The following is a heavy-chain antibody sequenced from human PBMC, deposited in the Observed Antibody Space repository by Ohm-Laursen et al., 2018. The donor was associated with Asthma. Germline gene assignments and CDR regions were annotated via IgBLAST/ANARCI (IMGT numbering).Heavy chain of an antibody. D-gene: IGHD6-19*01. CDR2: TRKKANSYTT. CDR3: ARVESSGWYFDY. CDR1: GFTFSDHY. Sequence: GSLRLSCAASGFTFSDHYMDWVRQAPGKGLEWVGRTRKKANSYTTEYAASVKGRFTISRDDSKNSLYLQMNSLKTEDTAVYYCARVESSGWYFDYWGQGTLVTVSS. J-gene: IGHJ4*02. V-gene: IGHV3-72*01.